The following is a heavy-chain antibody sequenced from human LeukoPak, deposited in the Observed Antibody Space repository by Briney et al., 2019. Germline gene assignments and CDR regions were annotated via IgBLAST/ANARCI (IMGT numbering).Heavy chain of an antibody. J-gene: IGHJ4*02. D-gene: IGHD3-22*01. CDR1: GFTLGIYW. V-gene: IGHV3-7*01. CDR3: ARDSSGYYSGIDY. Sequence: PGGSLRLSCAASGFTLGIYWMTWVRQAPGKGLEWVANIKQDGSEKYYVDSVKGRFTISRDNANNSLYLQMNTLRAEDTAVYYCARDSSGYYSGIDYWGQGTLVTVSS. CDR2: IKQDGSEK.